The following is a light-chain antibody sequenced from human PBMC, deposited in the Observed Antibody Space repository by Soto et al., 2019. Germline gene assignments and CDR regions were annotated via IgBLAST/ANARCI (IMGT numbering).Light chain of an antibody. V-gene: IGKV3-15*01. CDR2: GAS. Sequence: EIMMTQSPATLSASPGERVTISCRASQSVSTKSAWYQQKPGQAPRLLIYGASTRVTGIPPRFSGSGSGTDFTLTISSLQSEDFGVYYCQQYKDWFSISFGQGTRLEIK. CDR1: QSVSTK. CDR3: QQYKDWFSIS. J-gene: IGKJ5*01.